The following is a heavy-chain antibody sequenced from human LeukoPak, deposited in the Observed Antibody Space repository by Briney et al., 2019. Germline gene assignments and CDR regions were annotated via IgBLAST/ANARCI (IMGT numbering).Heavy chain of an antibody. J-gene: IGHJ4*02. D-gene: IGHD2-21*01. CDR2: IGYDESKK. Sequence: GGSLRLSCEASGFTFNFGMHWVRQAPGKGLEGVAFIGYDESKKYYAESVKGRFTISRDDSKNTLYLQMNSLRAEDTAVYYCALIGDGPAGYYFDYWGQGTLVTVSS. V-gene: IGHV3-30*02. CDR1: GFTFNFG. CDR3: ALIGDGPAGYYFDY.